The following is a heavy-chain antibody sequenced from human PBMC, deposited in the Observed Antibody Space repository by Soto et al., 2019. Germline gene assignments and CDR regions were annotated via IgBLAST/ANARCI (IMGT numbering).Heavy chain of an antibody. J-gene: IGHJ5*02. CDR1: GGTFNNYG. CDR2: IIPMIRRT. D-gene: IGHD3-9*01. CDR3: ASWDYDVLTGYSYDA. Sequence: QVQLVQSEAEVKKPGSSVKVSGKASGGTFNNYGMGWVRQAPGQGLEWMGGIIPMIRRTNYAQKFQGRVTLTADASRSTAYMELRSLRSEDTAVYYCASWDYDVLTGYSYDAWGPGTRVTVS. V-gene: IGHV1-69*01.